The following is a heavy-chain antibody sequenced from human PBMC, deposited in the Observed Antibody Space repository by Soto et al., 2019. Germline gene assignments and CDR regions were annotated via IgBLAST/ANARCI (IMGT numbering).Heavy chain of an antibody. CDR1: GYTFTSYG. J-gene: IGHJ3*02. Sequence: QVQLVQSGAEVKKPGASVKVSCKASGYTFTSYGISWVRQAPGQGLEWMGWISAYNGNTNYAQKLQGRVTMTTDTSTSTTYMELRSLRSDDTAVYYCARERVVAGRGYDAFDIWGQGTMVTVSS. V-gene: IGHV1-18*01. CDR3: ARERVVAGRGYDAFDI. CDR2: ISAYNGNT. D-gene: IGHD6-19*01.